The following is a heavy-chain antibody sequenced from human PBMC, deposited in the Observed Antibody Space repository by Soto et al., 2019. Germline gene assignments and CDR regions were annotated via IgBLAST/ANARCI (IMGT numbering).Heavy chain of an antibody. J-gene: IGHJ5*02. V-gene: IGHV4-34*01. CDR1: GGSFSGYY. Sequence: SETLSLICAVYGGSFSGYYWSWIRQPPGKGLEWIGEINHSGSTNYNPSLKSRVTISVDTSKNQFSLKLSSVTAADTAVYYCARQTVENWFDPWGQGTLVTVSS. CDR3: ARQTVENWFDP. D-gene: IGHD4-17*01. CDR2: INHSGST.